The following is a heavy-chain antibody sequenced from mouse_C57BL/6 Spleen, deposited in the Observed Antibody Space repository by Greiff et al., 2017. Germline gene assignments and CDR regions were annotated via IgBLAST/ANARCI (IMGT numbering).Heavy chain of an antibody. J-gene: IGHJ3*01. V-gene: IGHV1-58*01. CDR3: ARGGYGSGKGFAY. D-gene: IGHD1-1*01. CDR2: ICIGNGYI. CDR1: GFTFTSYG. Sequence: EVQLQESGAELVRPGSSVKMSCKTSGFTFTSYGINWVKQRPGQGLEWIGYICIGNGYIEYNEKLKGKVTLTPDTSSNTPYMQLSSLTSEDTAIYYCARGGYGSGKGFAYWGQGTLVTVSA.